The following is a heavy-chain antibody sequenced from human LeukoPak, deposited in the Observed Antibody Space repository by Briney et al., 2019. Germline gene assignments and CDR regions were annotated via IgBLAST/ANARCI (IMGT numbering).Heavy chain of an antibody. CDR3: VKHSGGVYGDSDC. CDR1: GFTFSSHA. J-gene: IGHJ4*02. D-gene: IGHD3-3*01. V-gene: IGHV3-23*01. CDR2: IGRGGTDT. Sequence: GGSLRLSCVASGFTFSSHAASWFRQAPGKGLEWVSTIGRGGTDTYYADSVRGRFTISKDSSKNTLQMNSLSAEDAAIYYCVKHSGGVYGDSDCWGQGVLGTVSS.